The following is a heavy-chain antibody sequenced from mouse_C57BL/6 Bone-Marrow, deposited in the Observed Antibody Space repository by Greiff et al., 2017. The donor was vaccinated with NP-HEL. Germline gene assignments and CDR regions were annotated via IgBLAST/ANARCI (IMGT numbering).Heavy chain of an antibody. J-gene: IGHJ2*01. CDR3: TTDGNYPYYFDY. D-gene: IGHD2-1*01. CDR2: IDPADGDT. V-gene: IGHV14-1*01. Sequence: VQLQQSGAELVRPGASVKLSCTASGFNIKDYYMHWVKQRPEQGLEWIGRIDPADGDTEYAPKFQGKATMTADTSSNTAYLQLSSLTSEDTAVYYCTTDGNYPYYFDYWGQGTTLTVSS. CDR1: GFNIKDYY.